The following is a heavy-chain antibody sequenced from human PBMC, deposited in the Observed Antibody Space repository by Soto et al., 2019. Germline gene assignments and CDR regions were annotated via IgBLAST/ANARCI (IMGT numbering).Heavy chain of an antibody. Sequence: ASVKVSCKASGYTFTSYAMHWVRQAPGQRLEWMGWINAGNGNTKYSQKFQGRVTITRDTSASTAYMELSSLRSEDTAVYYCARDLGYFDWLPLSWGQGTLVTASS. CDR1: GYTFTSYA. D-gene: IGHD3-9*01. CDR2: INAGNGNT. J-gene: IGHJ5*02. CDR3: ARDLGYFDWLPLS. V-gene: IGHV1-3*01.